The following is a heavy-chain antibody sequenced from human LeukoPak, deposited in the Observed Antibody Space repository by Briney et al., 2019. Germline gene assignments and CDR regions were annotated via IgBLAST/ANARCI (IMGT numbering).Heavy chain of an antibody. CDR3: ARDYVRGVFDY. CDR1: GFTFSSYA. J-gene: IGHJ4*02. Sequence: GSLRLSCAASGFTFSSYAMHWVRQAPGKGLEWVAVISYDGSNKYYADSVKGRFTISRDNSKNTLYLQMNSLRAEDTAVYYCARDYVRGVFDYWAREPWSPSPQ. D-gene: IGHD3-10*02. CDR2: ISYDGSNK. V-gene: IGHV3-30*04.